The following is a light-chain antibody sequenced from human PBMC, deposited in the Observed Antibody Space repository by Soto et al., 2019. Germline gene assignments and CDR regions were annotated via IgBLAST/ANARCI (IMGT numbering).Light chain of an antibody. CDR2: AAS. J-gene: IGKJ4*01. CDR1: QGISSY. Sequence: AIRMTQSPSSLSASTGDRVTITCRASQGISSYLAWYQQKPGKAPKLLIYAASTLQSGVPSRFSGSGSGTDFTLTISCLQSEDFAVYYCQQHANWPLTFGGGTKVEIK. CDR3: QQHANWPLT. V-gene: IGKV1-8*01.